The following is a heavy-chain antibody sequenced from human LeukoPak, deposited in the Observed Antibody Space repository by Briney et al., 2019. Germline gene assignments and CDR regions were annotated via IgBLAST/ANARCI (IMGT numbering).Heavy chain of an antibody. CDR3: ARGGGYDFWSGHPTGAAFDI. CDR2: IYTSGST. CDR1: GGSISSYY. Sequence: PSETLSLTCTVSGGSISSYYWSWIRQPAGKGLEWIGRIYTSGSTYYNPSLKSPLTMSVDTSKNQFSLKLTSVTAADTAVYYCARGGGYDFWSGHPTGAAFDIWGQGTMVTVSS. J-gene: IGHJ3*02. V-gene: IGHV4-4*07. D-gene: IGHD3-3*01.